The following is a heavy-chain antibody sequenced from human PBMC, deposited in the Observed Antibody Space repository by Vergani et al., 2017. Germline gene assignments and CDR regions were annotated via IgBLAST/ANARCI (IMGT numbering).Heavy chain of an antibody. CDR1: GGSISSGDYY. V-gene: IGHV4-30-4*01. J-gene: IGHJ4*02. D-gene: IGHD3-16*01. CDR3: ARARRGEPSDY. Sequence: QVQLQQWGAGLLKPSQTLSLTCTVSGGSISSGDYYWSWIRQPPGKGLEWIGYIYYSGSTYYNPSLKSRVTISVDTSKNQFSLKLSSVTAADTAVYYCARARRGEPSDYWGQGTLVTVSS. CDR2: IYYSGST.